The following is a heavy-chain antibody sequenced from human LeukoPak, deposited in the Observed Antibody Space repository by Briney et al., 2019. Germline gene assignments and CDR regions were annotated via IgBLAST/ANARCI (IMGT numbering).Heavy chain of an antibody. D-gene: IGHD2-21*02. CDR3: AKAPGVVTATAFDI. CDR1: GLSFSSYG. V-gene: IGHV3-30*02. Sequence: QTGGSLRLSCAASGLSFSSYGMHWVRQAPGKGLEWVAFIQYDGSNKFYADSVKGRFTISRDNSKNTLYLQMNSLRAEDTAVYYCAKAPGVVTATAFDIWGQGTMVTVSS. J-gene: IGHJ3*02. CDR2: IQYDGSNK.